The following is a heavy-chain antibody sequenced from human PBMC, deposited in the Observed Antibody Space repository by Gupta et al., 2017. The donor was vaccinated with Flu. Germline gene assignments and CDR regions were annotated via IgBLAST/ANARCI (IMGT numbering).Heavy chain of an antibody. CDR3: ARDRSGSFSNYGMDV. Sequence: QVQLVESGGGLVKPGGSLRLSCAASGFSFGAYYMSWLRQAPGKGLEWVSYISSGSRTINYADSVKGRFTISRDNAKKALYLQMNSLRDEDTAVYYCARDRSGSFSNYGMDVWGQGTTVTVSS. CDR2: ISSGSRTI. V-gene: IGHV3-11*01. D-gene: IGHD1-26*01. J-gene: IGHJ6*02. CDR1: GFSFGAYY.